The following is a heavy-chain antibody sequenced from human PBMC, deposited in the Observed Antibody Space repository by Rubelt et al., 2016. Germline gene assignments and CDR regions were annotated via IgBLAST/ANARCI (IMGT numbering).Heavy chain of an antibody. Sequence: VQLVESGGGVVQPGRSLRLSCAASGFTFSSYSMNWVRQAPGKGLEWVSSISSSSSYIYYADSVKGRFTISRDNAKDSLYLQMNSLRAEDTAVYYCAREVTAVAASEFDYWGQGTLVTVSS. CDR2: ISSSSSYI. CDR3: AREVTAVAASEFDY. V-gene: IGHV3-21*01. J-gene: IGHJ4*02. D-gene: IGHD6-19*01. CDR1: GFTFSSYS.